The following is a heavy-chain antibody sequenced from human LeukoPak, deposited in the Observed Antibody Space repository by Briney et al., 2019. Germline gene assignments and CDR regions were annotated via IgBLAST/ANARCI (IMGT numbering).Heavy chain of an antibody. J-gene: IGHJ4*02. CDR3: ASPGAMGYYDSSGYYPLDY. CDR1: GGTFSSYA. D-gene: IGHD3-22*01. V-gene: IGHV1-69*05. CDR2: IIPIFGTA. Sequence: ASVKVSCKASGGTFSSYAISWVRQAPGQGLEWMGRIIPIFGTANYAQKFQGRVTIATDESTSTAYMELSSLRSEDTAVYYCASPGAMGYYDSSGYYPLDYWGQGTLVTVSS.